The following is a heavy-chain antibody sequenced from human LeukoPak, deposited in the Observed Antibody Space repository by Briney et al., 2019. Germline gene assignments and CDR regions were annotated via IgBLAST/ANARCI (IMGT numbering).Heavy chain of an antibody. CDR3: AKDVHSEGYCSGTSCYAYFQH. D-gene: IGHD2-2*01. CDR1: GFTFSSYG. CDR2: IRYDGSNK. Sequence: PGGSLRLSCAASGFTFSSYGMHWVRQAPGKGLEWVAFIRYDGSNKYYADSVKGRFTISRDNSKNTLYLQMNSLRAEDTAVYYYAKDVHSEGYCSGTSCYAYFQHWGQGTLVTVSS. V-gene: IGHV3-30*02. J-gene: IGHJ1*01.